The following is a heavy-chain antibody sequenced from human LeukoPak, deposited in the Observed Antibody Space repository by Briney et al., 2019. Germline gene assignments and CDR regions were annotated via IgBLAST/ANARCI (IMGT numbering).Heavy chain of an antibody. CDR1: GFTFSSYG. CDR2: ISYDGSNK. D-gene: IGHD5-18*01. Sequence: PGRSLRLSCAPSGFTFSSYGMHWVRQAPGKGLEWVALISYDGSNKYYADSVKGRFTISRDNSKNTLYLQMNSLRAEDTAVYYCARGKYSYGTWGETHFDYWGQGTLVTVSS. J-gene: IGHJ4*02. V-gene: IGHV3-30*03. CDR3: ARGKYSYGTWGETHFDY.